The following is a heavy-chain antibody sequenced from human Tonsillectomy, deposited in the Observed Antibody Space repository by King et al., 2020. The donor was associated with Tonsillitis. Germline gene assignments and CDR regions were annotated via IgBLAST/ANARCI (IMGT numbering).Heavy chain of an antibody. CDR1: GFTFSSYA. CDR3: AKDGGSSIRHFDY. CDR2: ISASGGTT. J-gene: IGHJ4*02. D-gene: IGHD2-15*01. V-gene: IGHV3-23*04. Sequence: VQLVESGGGLVQPGGSLRLSCAASGFTFSSYAMSWVRQAPGKGLEWVSVISASGGTTYYADSVKGRFTISRDNSKNTLYLQMNSLKAEDTAVYYCAKDGGSSIRHFDYWGQGTLVTVSS.